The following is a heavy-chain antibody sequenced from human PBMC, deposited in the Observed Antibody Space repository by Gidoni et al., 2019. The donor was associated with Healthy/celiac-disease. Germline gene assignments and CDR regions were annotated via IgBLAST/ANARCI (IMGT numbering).Heavy chain of an antibody. J-gene: IGHJ4*02. CDR3: ARDQVGATGDLSFDY. Sequence: EVQLVESGGGLVQPGGSLRLSCAASGFTFSSYSMNWVRQAPGKGLEWVSYISSSSSTIYYADSVKGRFTISRDNAKNSLYLQMNSLRAEDTAVYYCARDQVGATGDLSFDYWGQGTLVTVSS. CDR2: ISSSSSTI. CDR1: GFTFSSYS. V-gene: IGHV3-48*01. D-gene: IGHD1-26*01.